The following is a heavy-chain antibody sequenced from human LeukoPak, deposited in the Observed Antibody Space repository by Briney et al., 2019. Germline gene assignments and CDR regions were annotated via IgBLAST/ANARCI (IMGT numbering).Heavy chain of an antibody. V-gene: IGHV3-30*04. CDR3: ARVSVQSNPRDY. J-gene: IGHJ4*02. CDR2: ISYDGSNK. Sequence: GGSLRLSCAASGFTFSSYAMHWVRQAPGKGLEWVAVISYDGSNKYYADSVKGRFTISRDNSKNTLYLQMNSLRAEDTTVYYCARVSVQSNPRDYWGQGTLVTVSS. CDR1: GFTFSSYA.